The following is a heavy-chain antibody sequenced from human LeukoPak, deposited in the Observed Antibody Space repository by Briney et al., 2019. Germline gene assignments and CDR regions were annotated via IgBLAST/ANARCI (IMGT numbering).Heavy chain of an antibody. CDR3: AREPEV. V-gene: IGHV3-23*01. J-gene: IGHJ4*02. CDR2: ITNSGDTT. CDR1: GFTFTNSA. Sequence: GALRLSCAASGFTFTNSAMRWVRQAPGKGLEWVSGITNSGDTTYYADSVKGRFTISRDDSKNNLYLQMNSLRAEDTAVYYCAREPEVWGQGTLVTVSS.